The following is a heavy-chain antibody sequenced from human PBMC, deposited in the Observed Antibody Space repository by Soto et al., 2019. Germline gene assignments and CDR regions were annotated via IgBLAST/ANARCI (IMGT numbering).Heavy chain of an antibody. Sequence: QVQLVESGGGVVQPGRSLRLSCAASGFTFSSYGMHWVRQAPGKGLEWVAVISYDGSNKYYADSVKGRFTISRDNSKNTLYLQMNSLRAEDTAVYYCAKEINWCGGSCYSGYGMDVWGQGTTVTVSS. CDR3: AKEINWCGGSCYSGYGMDV. CDR1: GFTFSSYG. J-gene: IGHJ6*02. V-gene: IGHV3-30*18. D-gene: IGHD2-15*01. CDR2: ISYDGSNK.